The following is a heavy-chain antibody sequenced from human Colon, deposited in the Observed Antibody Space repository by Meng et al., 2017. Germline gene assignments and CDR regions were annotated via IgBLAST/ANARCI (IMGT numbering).Heavy chain of an antibody. V-gene: IGHV3-23*01. J-gene: IGHJ4*02. Sequence: GESLKISCAASGFTFSTYALNWVRQAPGQGLEWVATILSSGGKTQYADSVKGRFTTSRDISKKTLYLQMNSLRADDTATYYCAKSATCAGGTCYSYPNDWGQGTVVTVSS. CDR1: GFTFSTYA. CDR2: ILSSGGKT. D-gene: IGHD2-15*01. CDR3: AKSATCAGGTCYSYPND.